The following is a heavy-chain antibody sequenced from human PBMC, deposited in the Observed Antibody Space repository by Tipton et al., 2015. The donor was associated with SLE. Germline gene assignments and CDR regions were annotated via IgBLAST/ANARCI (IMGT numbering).Heavy chain of an antibody. Sequence: TLSLTCTVPGGSISSGSYYWSWIRQPAGKGLEWIGYIYTSGSTNYNPSLKSRVSISVDTSRNQFSLKLSSVTAADTAVYFCARGEDYWGQGTLVTVSS. CDR1: GGSISSGSYY. D-gene: IGHD1-26*01. J-gene: IGHJ4*02. CDR3: ARGEDY. V-gene: IGHV4-61*09. CDR2: IYTSGST.